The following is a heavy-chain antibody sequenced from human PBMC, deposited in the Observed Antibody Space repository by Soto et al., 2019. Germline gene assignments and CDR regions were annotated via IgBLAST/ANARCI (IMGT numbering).Heavy chain of an antibody. J-gene: IGHJ6*04. CDR3: ARDRTLDV. Sequence: EVQLVESGGGLVQPGGSLRLSCATSGFTFRSYWWIWVRQAPGKGLGWVANIKQDGSEKYYVDSVKGRFTISRDYAAKSLFLQMNSLRVEDTAVYYCARDRTLDVWGEGTTVTVSS. V-gene: IGHV3-7*01. CDR1: GFTFRSYW. CDR2: IKQDGSEK.